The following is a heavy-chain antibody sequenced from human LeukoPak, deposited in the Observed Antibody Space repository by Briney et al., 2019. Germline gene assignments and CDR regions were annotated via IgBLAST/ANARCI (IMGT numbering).Heavy chain of an antibody. D-gene: IGHD4-23*01. V-gene: IGHV1-18*01. CDR2: ISAYNGNT. J-gene: IGHJ3*02. Sequence: ASVKVSCKASGYTFTSYGISWVRQAPGQGLEWMGWISAYNGNTNYAQKLQGRVTMTTDTSTSTAYMGLSRLRSDDTAVYYCARDLEYGGYRDAFDIWGQGTMVTVSS. CDR3: ARDLEYGGYRDAFDI. CDR1: GYTFTSYG.